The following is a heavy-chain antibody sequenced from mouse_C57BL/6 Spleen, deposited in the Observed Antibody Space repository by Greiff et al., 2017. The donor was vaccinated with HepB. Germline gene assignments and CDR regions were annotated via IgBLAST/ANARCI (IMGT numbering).Heavy chain of an antibody. J-gene: IGHJ2*01. CDR3: ARGDYYGSSYGYFDY. Sequence: QVQLQQSGAELVRPGASVKLSCKASGYTFTDYYINWVKQRPGQGLEWIARIYPGSGNTYYNEKFKGKATLTAEKSSSTAYMQLSSLTSEDSAVYFCARGDYYGSSYGYFDYWGQGTTLTVSS. CDR2: IYPGSGNT. V-gene: IGHV1-76*01. D-gene: IGHD1-1*01. CDR1: GYTFTDYY.